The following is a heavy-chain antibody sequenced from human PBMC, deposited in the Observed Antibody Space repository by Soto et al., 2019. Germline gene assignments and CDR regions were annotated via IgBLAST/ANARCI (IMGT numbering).Heavy chain of an antibody. CDR2: IDWDDDK. CDR3: ARRSYDSSGYLFDS. D-gene: IGHD3-22*01. CDR1: GFSLSTSGMC. Sequence: SGPTLVNPTQTLTLTCTFSGFSLSTSGMCVSWIRQPPGKALEWLALIDWDDDKYYRTSLKTRLTISKDTSKNQVVLTMTNMDPVDTATYYCARRSYDSSGYLFDSWGQGTLVTVSS. J-gene: IGHJ4*02. V-gene: IGHV2-70*01.